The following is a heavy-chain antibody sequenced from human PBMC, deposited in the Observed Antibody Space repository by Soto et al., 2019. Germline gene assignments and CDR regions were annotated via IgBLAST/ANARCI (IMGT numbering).Heavy chain of an antibody. V-gene: IGHV4-34*01. CDR3: AGLRGYYWYMDV. CDR1: GGSFSDSY. J-gene: IGHJ6*03. CDR2: INHSGNT. Sequence: QVQLQQWGAGLLKPSETLSLTCGVSGGSFSDSYWTWIRQPPGKGLEWIGEINHSGNTKYNPSLRSGVTVSADTSTNEFSLRLSSLTAADTAVYYCAGLRGYYWYMDVWGKGTTVIVSS.